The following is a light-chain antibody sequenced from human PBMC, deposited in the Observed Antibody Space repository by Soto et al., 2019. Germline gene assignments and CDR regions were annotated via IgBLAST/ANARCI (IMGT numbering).Light chain of an antibody. CDR1: SSDVAFYNH. CDR3: TSFASTHTYV. CDR2: EVN. Sequence: QSALTRPASVSGSPGQSITISCTGTSSDVAFYNHVSWYQQHPGKAPKLLIYEVNNRPSGVSHRFSGSKSGNTASLTISGLQAEDEADYYCTSFASTHTYVFGPGTKLTVL. J-gene: IGLJ1*01. V-gene: IGLV2-14*01.